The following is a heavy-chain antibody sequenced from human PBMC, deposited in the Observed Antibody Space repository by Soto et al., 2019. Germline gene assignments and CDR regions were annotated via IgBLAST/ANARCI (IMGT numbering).Heavy chain of an antibody. D-gene: IGHD6-13*01. V-gene: IGHV3-23*01. Sequence: EVQLLESGGGLVQPGGSLRLSCAASGFTFSSYAMSWVRQAPGKGLEWVSAISGSGGSTYYADSVKGRFTISRDNSKNTLYLQMNSLRAEDTAVYYCAKDHGFFGAAGTGGDYFAYWGQGTLVTVSS. CDR2: ISGSGGST. CDR3: AKDHGFFGAAGTGGDYFAY. CDR1: GFTFSSYA. J-gene: IGHJ4*02.